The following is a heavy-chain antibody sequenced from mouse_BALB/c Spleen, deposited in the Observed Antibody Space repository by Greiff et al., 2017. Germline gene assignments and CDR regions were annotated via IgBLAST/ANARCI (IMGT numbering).Heavy chain of an antibody. CDR1: GYTFTSYV. Sequence: VQLQQSGPELVKPGASVKMSCKASGYTFTSYVMHWVKQKPGQGLEWIGYINPYNDGTKYNEKFKGKATLTSDKSSSTAYMELSSLTSEDSAVYYCARGGSYGSRYAWFAYWGQGTLVTVSA. CDR2: INPYNDGT. V-gene: IGHV1-14*01. J-gene: IGHJ3*01. CDR3: ARGGSYGSRYAWFAY. D-gene: IGHD1-1*01.